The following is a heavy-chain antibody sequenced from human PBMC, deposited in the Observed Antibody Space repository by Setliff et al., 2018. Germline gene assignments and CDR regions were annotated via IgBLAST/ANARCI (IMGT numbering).Heavy chain of an antibody. Sequence: PSETLSLTCAVYGGSFSSYYWNWIRQPPGKGLEWIGEIHHSGSTKYNPSLKSRVTISVDTSKNQFSLKVSSVTAADTAVYFCARAYTPWSGSPRRYFDYWGQGALVTVSS. J-gene: IGHJ4*02. CDR3: ARAYTPWSGSPRRYFDY. D-gene: IGHD3-3*01. V-gene: IGHV4-34*01. CDR2: IHHSGST. CDR1: GGSFSSYY.